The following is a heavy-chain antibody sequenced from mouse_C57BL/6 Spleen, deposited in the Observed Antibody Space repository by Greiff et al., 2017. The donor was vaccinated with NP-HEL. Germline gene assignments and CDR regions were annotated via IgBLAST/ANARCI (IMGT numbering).Heavy chain of an antibody. CDR2: IYPGSGNT. J-gene: IGHJ1*03. D-gene: IGHD1-1*01. CDR3: ARGGHDYYCSSYWYFDV. V-gene: IGHV1-76*01. Sequence: QVQLKQSGAELVRPGASVKLSCKASGYTFTDYYINWVKQRPGQGLEWIARIYPGSGNTYYNEKFKGKATLTAEKSSSTAYLQLSSLTSEDSAVYFCARGGHDYYCSSYWYFDVWGTGTTVTVSS. CDR1: GYTFTDYY.